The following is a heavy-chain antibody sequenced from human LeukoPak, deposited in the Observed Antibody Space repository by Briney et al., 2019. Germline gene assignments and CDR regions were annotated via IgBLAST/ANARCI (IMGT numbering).Heavy chain of an antibody. CDR2: IYHSGST. CDR1: GYSISSDYY. D-gene: IGHD3-9*01. Sequence: SETLSLTCTVSGYSISSDYYWGWIRQPPGKGLEWIGTIYHSGSTSYNPSLKSRVTISVDTSKNQFSLKLRSVTAADTAVYYCARVTGYMIEDYFDYWGQGILVTVSS. J-gene: IGHJ4*02. CDR3: ARVTGYMIEDYFDY. V-gene: IGHV4-38-2*02.